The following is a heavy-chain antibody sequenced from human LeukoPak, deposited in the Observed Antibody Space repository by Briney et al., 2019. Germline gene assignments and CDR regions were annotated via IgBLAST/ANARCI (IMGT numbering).Heavy chain of an antibody. J-gene: IGHJ4*02. V-gene: IGHV3-33*06. D-gene: IGHD3-22*01. CDR3: AKDNYYDGSVYDY. Sequence: GGSLRLSCAASGFTFSTYGMHWVRQAPGKRLEWVAVTWYDGSYKYYGDSVKGRFTISRDNSKNTLYLQMNSLRVEDTAVYYCAKDNYYDGSVYDYWGQGTLVTVSS. CDR1: GFTFSTYG. CDR2: TWYDGSYK.